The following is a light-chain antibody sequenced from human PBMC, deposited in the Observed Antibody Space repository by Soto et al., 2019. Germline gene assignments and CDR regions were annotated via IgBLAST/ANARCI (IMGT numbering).Light chain of an antibody. CDR2: KAS. V-gene: IGKV1-5*03. CDR3: QQSNSYST. J-gene: IGKJ1*01. CDR1: QSISSW. Sequence: DIQMTQSPSTLSASVGDRVTITCRASQSISSWLAWYRQKPGKAPKLLIYKASSLESGVPSRFSVSGSGTEFTLTINSLQPDDFATYDCQQSNSYSTFGQGTKVEIK.